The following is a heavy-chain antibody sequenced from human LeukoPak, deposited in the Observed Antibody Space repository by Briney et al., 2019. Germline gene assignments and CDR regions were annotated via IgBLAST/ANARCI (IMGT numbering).Heavy chain of an antibody. CDR2: ISGSGGST. J-gene: IGHJ4*02. CDR3: AKDRERWLQSNYFDY. CDR1: GFTFSSYA. Sequence: GGSLRLSCAASGFTFSSYAMSWVRQAPGKGLEWVSAISGSGGSTYYADSVKGRFTISRDNSKNTLYLQMNSLRAEDTAVYYCAKDRERWLQSNYFDYWGQGTLVTVSS. D-gene: IGHD5-24*01. V-gene: IGHV3-23*01.